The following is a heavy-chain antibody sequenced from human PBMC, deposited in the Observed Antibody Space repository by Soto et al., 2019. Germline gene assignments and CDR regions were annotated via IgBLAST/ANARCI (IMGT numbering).Heavy chain of an antibody. CDR2: IIPIFGTA. Sequence: QVQLVQSGAEVRKPGSSVKVSCKASGGTFSRHAISWVRQAPGQGLEWMGGIIPIFGTANHAQKFQGRVTIIADESTSTAYMELSSLRSEDTAVYSQGGVVPAAFDYWGQGTLVTVSS. CDR3: GGVVPAAFDY. CDR1: GGTFSRHA. J-gene: IGHJ4*02. V-gene: IGHV1-69*01. D-gene: IGHD2-2*01.